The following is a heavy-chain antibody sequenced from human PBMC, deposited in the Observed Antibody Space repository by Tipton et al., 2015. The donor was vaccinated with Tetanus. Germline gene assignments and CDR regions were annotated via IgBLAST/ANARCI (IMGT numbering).Heavy chain of an antibody. CDR3: ARHSAMPAAIVYYAMDV. V-gene: IGHV4-31*03. J-gene: IGHJ6*02. D-gene: IGHD2-2*02. Sequence: TLSLTCTVSGGSISSGGYYWSWIRQHPGKGLEWIGYIYYSGRTNYNPSLKSRVTISLATSENQFSLTLSSVTAADTAVYYCARHSAMPAAIVYYAMDVWGQGTTVTVSS. CDR1: GGSISSGGYY. CDR2: IYYSGRT.